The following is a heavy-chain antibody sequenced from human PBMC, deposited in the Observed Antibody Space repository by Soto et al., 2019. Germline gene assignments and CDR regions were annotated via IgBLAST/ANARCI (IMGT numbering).Heavy chain of an antibody. J-gene: IGHJ6*02. D-gene: IGHD3-3*01. CDR3: AKGPTIFGAVISFDYYYGMYV. CDR1: GFTFSGSA. Sequence: GGSLRLSCTVSGFTFSGSAMSWVRQAPGRGLEWVSGISGSGAGTYYADSVKGRFTISRDNSKNTLYLQMSGLRAEDTAVYYCAKGPTIFGAVISFDYYYGMYVWGQGTPVTVSS. CDR2: ISGSGAGT. V-gene: IGHV3-23*01.